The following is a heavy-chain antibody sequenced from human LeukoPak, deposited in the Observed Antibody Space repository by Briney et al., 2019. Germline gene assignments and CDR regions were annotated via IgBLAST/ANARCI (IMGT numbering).Heavy chain of an antibody. CDR1: GFTFSSYG. V-gene: IGHV3-33*01. CDR2: IWYDGSNK. Sequence: GGSLRLSCAASGFTFSSYGMHWVRQAPGKGLEWVAVIWYDGSNKYYADSVKGRFTISRDNSKNTLYLQMNSLRAEDTAVYYCARGVTTRVDAFDFWGQGTMVTVSS. D-gene: IGHD4-17*01. J-gene: IGHJ3*01. CDR3: ARGVTTRVDAFDF.